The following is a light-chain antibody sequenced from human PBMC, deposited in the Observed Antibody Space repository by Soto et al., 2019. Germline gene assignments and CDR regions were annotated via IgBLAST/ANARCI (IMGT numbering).Light chain of an antibody. V-gene: IGKV3-11*01. J-gene: IGKJ5*01. Sequence: EIVLTQSPATLCLSPGERATLSCRASQSVSSYLAWYQQKPGQAPRLLIYDASNRATGIPARFSGSGSGTDFTLTISSLEPEDFAVYYCQQRSNWPRAITFGQGTRLEIK. CDR3: QQRSNWPRAIT. CDR2: DAS. CDR1: QSVSSY.